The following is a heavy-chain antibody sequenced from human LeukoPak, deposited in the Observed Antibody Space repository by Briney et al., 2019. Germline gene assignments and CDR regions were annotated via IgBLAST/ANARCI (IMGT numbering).Heavy chain of an antibody. CDR1: GYTFTGYY. Sequence: ASVKVSCKASGYTFTGYYIHYVRQAPGQGLEWMGRIGPYSGDTNYAQKFQGRVTMARDTSISTAYMELSRLRSDDTAVFYCARSKKFCRGGSCDFDYWGQGTLLTVSS. J-gene: IGHJ4*02. CDR2: IGPYSGDT. D-gene: IGHD2-15*01. V-gene: IGHV1-2*06. CDR3: ARSKKFCRGGSCDFDY.